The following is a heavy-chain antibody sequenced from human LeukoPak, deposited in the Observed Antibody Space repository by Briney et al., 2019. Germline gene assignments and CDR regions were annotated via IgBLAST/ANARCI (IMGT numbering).Heavy chain of an antibody. V-gene: IGHV1-69*05. CDR3: ARDLLYCGGDCYSSVT. CDR2: IIPIFGTA. J-gene: IGHJ3*01. CDR1: GGTFSSYA. Sequence: SVKVSCKASGGTFSSYAISWVRQAPGQGLEWMGRIIPIFGTANYAQKFQGRVTITTDDSTSTAYMELSSLRSEDTAVYYCARDLLYCGGDCYSSVTWGQGTMVTVSS. D-gene: IGHD2-21*02.